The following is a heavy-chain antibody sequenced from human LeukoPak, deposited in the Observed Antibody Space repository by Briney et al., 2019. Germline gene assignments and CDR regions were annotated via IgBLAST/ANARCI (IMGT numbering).Heavy chain of an antibody. D-gene: IGHD3-22*01. V-gene: IGHV4-39*01. J-gene: IGHJ4*02. CDR3: VRRVAGSGYRDY. CDR1: GGSISSSRHY. Sequence: SKTLSLTCTVSGGSISSSRHYWGWIRQPPGKGLEWIGNILYSGSTNYNPSPKSRVTISVDTSKNQFSLKLSSVTAADTAEYYCVRRVAGSGYRDYWGQGTLVTVSS. CDR2: ILYSGST.